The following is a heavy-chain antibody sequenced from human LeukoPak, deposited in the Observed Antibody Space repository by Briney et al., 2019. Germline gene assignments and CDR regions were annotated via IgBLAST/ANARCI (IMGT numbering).Heavy chain of an antibody. CDR2: IYSGGST. CDR1: GFTVSSNY. V-gene: IGHV3-66*01. Sequence: PGGSLRLSCAASGFTVSSNYMSWVRQAPGKGLEWVSVIYSGGSTYYADSVKGRFTISRDNSKNTLYLQMNSLRAEDTAVYYCARDLGAYCGGDCSYWGQGTLVTVSS. D-gene: IGHD2-21*02. J-gene: IGHJ4*02. CDR3: ARDLGAYCGGDCSY.